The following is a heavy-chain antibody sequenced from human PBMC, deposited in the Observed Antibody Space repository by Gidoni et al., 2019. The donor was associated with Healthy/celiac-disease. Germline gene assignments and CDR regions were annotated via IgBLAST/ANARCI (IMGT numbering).Heavy chain of an antibody. CDR1: GFTFSSYA. D-gene: IGHD1-26*01. Sequence: EVQLLESGGGLVQPGGSLRLSCAASGFTFSSYALSWVRQAPGKGLEWVSAISGSGGSTYYADSVKGRFTISRDNSKNTLYLQMNSLRAEDTAVYYCAAVSGSYFHFDYWGQGTLVTVSS. CDR2: ISGSGGST. V-gene: IGHV3-23*01. J-gene: IGHJ4*02. CDR3: AAVSGSYFHFDY.